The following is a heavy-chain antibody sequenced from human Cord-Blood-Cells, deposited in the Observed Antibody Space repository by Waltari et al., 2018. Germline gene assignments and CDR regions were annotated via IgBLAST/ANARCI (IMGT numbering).Heavy chain of an antibody. D-gene: IGHD3-16*01. CDR2: PIPCFGTE. CDR1: GGTFSSYA. CDR3: AGGGGGGEYYFDY. Sequence: QVQLVQSGAEVKKPGSSVKVSCKASGGTFSSYAISWVRQAPGQGLEWMGGPIPCFGTETYPKNCKGEATIPANKAPSTAHMERSSLRSEDPAVYYCAGGGGGGEYYFDYWGQGTLVTVSS. V-gene: IGHV1-69*06. J-gene: IGHJ4*02.